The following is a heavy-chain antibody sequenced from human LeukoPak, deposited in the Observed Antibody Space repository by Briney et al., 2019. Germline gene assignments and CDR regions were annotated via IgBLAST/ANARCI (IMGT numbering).Heavy chain of an antibody. CDR1: GGSISSGSYY. CDR2: MYTSGST. D-gene: IGHD3-3*01. V-gene: IGHV4-61*02. Sequence: PSETLSLTCTVSGGSISSGSYYWSWIRQPAGKGLEWIGRMYTSGSTNYNPSLKSRVTISVDTSKNQFSLKLSSVTAADTAVYYCASSYYDFWSGYYFNWFDPWGQGTLVTVSS. J-gene: IGHJ5*02. CDR3: ASSYYDFWSGYYFNWFDP.